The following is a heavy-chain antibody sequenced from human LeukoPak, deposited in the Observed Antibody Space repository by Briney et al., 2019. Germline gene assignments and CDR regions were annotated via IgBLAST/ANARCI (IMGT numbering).Heavy chain of an antibody. V-gene: IGHV4-34*01. J-gene: IGHJ4*02. CDR1: GGSFSGYC. D-gene: IGHD1-26*01. CDR2: INHSGST. Sequence: PSETLSLTCTVYGGSFSGYCWSWIRQPPGKGLEWIGEINHSGSTNYNPSLKTRVTISVDTSKDQFSLKLTSVTAADTAVYYCAREDRVGATTGSDHWGQGTLVTVSS. CDR3: AREDRVGATTGSDH.